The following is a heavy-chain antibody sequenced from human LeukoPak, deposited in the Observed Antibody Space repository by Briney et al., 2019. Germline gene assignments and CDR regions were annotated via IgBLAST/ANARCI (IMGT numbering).Heavy chain of an antibody. Sequence: GSLRLSCAASGFTFDSYWMSWIRQPPGKGLEWIGEINHSGSTNYNPSLKSRVTISVDTSKNQFSLKLSSVTAADTAVYYCARGVYSYGYYYYYMDVWGKGTTVTVSS. J-gene: IGHJ6*03. CDR1: GFTFDSYW. CDR2: INHSGST. CDR3: ARGVYSYGYYYYYMDV. D-gene: IGHD5-18*01. V-gene: IGHV4-34*01.